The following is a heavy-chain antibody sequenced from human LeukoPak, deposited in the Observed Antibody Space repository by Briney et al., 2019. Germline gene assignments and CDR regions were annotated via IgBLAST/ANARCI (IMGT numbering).Heavy chain of an antibody. CDR1: GFTFSNYA. D-gene: IGHD5-18*01. J-gene: IGHJ4*02. CDR3: AKGGRFGYNYGYLDY. Sequence: PGGSLRLSCVASGFTFSNYAMTWVRQAPGKGVKWVSAISGSGGSTYYADSVEGRFTISRDNSKNTVYLQMNSLRAEDTAVLYCAKGGRFGYNYGYLDYWGQGTLVTVSS. CDR2: ISGSGGST. V-gene: IGHV3-23*01.